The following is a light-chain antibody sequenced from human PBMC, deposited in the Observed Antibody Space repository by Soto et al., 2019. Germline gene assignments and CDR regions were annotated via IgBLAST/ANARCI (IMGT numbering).Light chain of an antibody. V-gene: IGLV2-23*02. CDR1: SSDVGYYNL. Sequence: QSASVSGSPGQSITISCTGTSSDVGYYNLVSWYQQYPGKAPKLLIYEVTERPSGISDRFSGSKSGNTASLTISGLQAEDEADYFCCSYAGSTTVVFGGGTKLTVL. J-gene: IGLJ2*01. CDR3: CSYAGSTTVV. CDR2: EVT.